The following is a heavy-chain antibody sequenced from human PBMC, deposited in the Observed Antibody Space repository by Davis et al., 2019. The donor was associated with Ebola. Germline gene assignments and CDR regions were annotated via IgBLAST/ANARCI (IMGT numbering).Heavy chain of an antibody. CDR1: GFTFSSFT. J-gene: IGHJ4*02. V-gene: IGHV3-23*01. CDR3: AKSFLITGSHMSEFRGVDY. Sequence: PGGSLRLSCAASGFTFSSFTMSWVRQAPGNGLEWISVISAGGTAPYYADSVKGRFTISRDNSKNRLSLQMDSLRADDTAVYYCAKSFLITGSHMSEFRGVDYWGQGTVVTVSS. CDR2: ISAGGTAP. D-gene: IGHD2-8*02.